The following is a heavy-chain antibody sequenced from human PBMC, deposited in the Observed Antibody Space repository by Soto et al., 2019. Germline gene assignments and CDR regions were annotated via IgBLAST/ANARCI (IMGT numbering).Heavy chain of an antibody. CDR2: INAGNGNT. J-gene: IGHJ4*02. D-gene: IGHD4-17*01. V-gene: IGHV1-3*01. Sequence: ASVKVSCKASGYTFTSYAMHWVRQAPGQRLEWMGWINAGNGNTKYSQKFQGRVIITRDTSASTAYMELSSLRSEDTAVYYCARGDYGDYPLDYWGQATLVTVSS. CDR1: GYTFTSYA. CDR3: ARGDYGDYPLDY.